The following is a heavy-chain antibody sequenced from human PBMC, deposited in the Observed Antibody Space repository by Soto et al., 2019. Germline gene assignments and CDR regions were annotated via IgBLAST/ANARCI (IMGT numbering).Heavy chain of an antibody. CDR1: GFTFSDYY. J-gene: IGHJ6*02. V-gene: IGHV3-11*01. D-gene: IGHD3-9*01. Sequence: PGGSLRLSCAASGFTFSDYYMSWIRQAPGKGLEWASYISSSGSTIYYADSVKGRFTISRDNAKNSLYLQMNSLRAEDTAVYYCARARGNYDILTGYYRDYYYGMDVWGQGTTVTVSS. CDR2: ISSSGSTI. CDR3: ARARGNYDILTGYYRDYYYGMDV.